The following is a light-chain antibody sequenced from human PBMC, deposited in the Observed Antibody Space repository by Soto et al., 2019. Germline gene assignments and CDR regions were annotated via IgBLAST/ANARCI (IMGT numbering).Light chain of an antibody. CDR2: TNN. V-gene: IGLV1-44*01. Sequence: QAVVTQPPSASGTPGQRVTVSCSGSTSDIGTNAVNWFQHLPGTAPRLLIYTNNQRPSGVPDRFSGSKSGTSASLAISVLQSEDEATYYCATWHDSFYVFGTGTKLTVL. J-gene: IGLJ1*01. CDR1: TSDIGTNA. CDR3: ATWHDSFYV.